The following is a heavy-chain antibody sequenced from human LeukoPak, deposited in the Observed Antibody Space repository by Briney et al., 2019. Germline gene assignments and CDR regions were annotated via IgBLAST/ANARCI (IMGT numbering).Heavy chain of an antibody. V-gene: IGHV3-30*02. Sequence: GGSLRLSCAASGFTFSSYGMHWVRQAPGKGLEWVAFIRYDGSNKYYADSVKGRFTISRDNSKNTLYLQMNSLRAEDTAVYYCARPAYYDILTGDDAFDIWGQGTMVTVSS. J-gene: IGHJ3*02. CDR3: ARPAYYDILTGDDAFDI. D-gene: IGHD3-9*01. CDR2: IRYDGSNK. CDR1: GFTFSSYG.